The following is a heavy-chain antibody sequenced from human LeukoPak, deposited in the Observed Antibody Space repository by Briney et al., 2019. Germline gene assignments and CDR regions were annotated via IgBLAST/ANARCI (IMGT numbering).Heavy chain of an antibody. CDR1: GFTFSSYG. CDR3: AKDLRKYSSSWYNDY. J-gene: IGHJ4*02. V-gene: IGHV3-30*18. CDR2: ISYDGSNK. D-gene: IGHD6-13*01. Sequence: GGSLRLSCAASGFTFSSYGMDWVRQAPGKGLEWVAVISYDGSNKYYADSVKGRFTISRDNSKNTLYLQMNSLRAEDTAVYYCAKDLRKYSSSWYNDYWGQGTLVTVSS.